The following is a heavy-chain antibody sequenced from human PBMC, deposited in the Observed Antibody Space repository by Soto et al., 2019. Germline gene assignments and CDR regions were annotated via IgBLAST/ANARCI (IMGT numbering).Heavy chain of an antibody. J-gene: IGHJ3*02. CDR2: IYHSGST. V-gene: IGHV4-4*02. CDR3: ARGAIVVVVAATPVDAFDI. D-gene: IGHD2-15*01. Sequence: QVQLQESGPGLVKPSGTLSLTCAVSGGSISSSNWWSWVRQPPGKGLEWIGGIYHSGSTNYNPSLKSRVTISVDKSKNHFSLKLSSVTAADTAVYYCARGAIVVVVAATPVDAFDIWGQGTMVTVSS. CDR1: GGSISSSNW.